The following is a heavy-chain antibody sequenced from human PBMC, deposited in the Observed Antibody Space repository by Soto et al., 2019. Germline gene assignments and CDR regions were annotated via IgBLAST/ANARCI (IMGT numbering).Heavy chain of an antibody. V-gene: IGHV1-2*02. J-gene: IGHJ6*02. Sequence: ASVKVSCKXSGYTFTGYYMHWVRQAPGQGLEWMGWINPNSGGTNYAQKFQGRVTMTRDTSINTVYLELSRLRSDDTAVYYCARDSSGYDHDRFYYYYGMDVWGQGTTVTVSS. CDR2: INPNSGGT. D-gene: IGHD5-12*01. CDR1: GYTFTGYY. CDR3: ARDSSGYDHDRFYYYYGMDV.